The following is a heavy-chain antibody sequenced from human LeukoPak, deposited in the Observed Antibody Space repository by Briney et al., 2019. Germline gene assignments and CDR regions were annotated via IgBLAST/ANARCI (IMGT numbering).Heavy chain of an antibody. V-gene: IGHV3-23*01. CDR3: TKGQEYSSSFGLIDY. J-gene: IGHJ4*02. CDR1: GFTFSSYA. CDR2: ISGSGGST. D-gene: IGHD6-6*01. Sequence: GGSLRLSCAASGFTFSSYAMSWVRQAPGKGLEWVSSISGSGGSTYYADSVKGRFTISRDNSKNTLYLQMNSLRAEDTAVYYCTKGQEYSSSFGLIDYWGQGTLVTVSS.